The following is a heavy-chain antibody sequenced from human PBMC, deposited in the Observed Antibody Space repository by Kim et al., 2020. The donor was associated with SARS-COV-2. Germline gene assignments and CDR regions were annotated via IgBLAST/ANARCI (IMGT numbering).Heavy chain of an antibody. J-gene: IGHJ1*01. Sequence: GGSLRLSCAASGFTFSSYGMHWVRQAPGKGLEWVAVISYDGSNKYYADSVKGRFTISRDNSKNTLYLQMNSLRAEDTAVYYCAKDRFFGSSWEGVYFQHWGQGTLVTVSA. CDR3: AKDRFFGSSWEGVYFQH. D-gene: IGHD6-13*01. CDR2: ISYDGSNK. V-gene: IGHV3-30*18. CDR1: GFTFSSYG.